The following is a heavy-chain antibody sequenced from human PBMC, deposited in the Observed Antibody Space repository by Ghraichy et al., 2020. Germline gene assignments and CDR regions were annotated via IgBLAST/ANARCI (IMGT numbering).Heavy chain of an antibody. V-gene: IGHV4-59*08. D-gene: IGHD4-17*01. Sequence: LSLTCTVPGGSISSYYWSWIRQPPGKGLEWIGYIYYSGSTNYNPSLKSRVTISVDTSKNQFSLKLSSVTAADTAVYYCARHVSGLRPYFDYWGQGTLVTVSS. CDR2: IYYSGST. CDR3: ARHVSGLRPYFDY. CDR1: GGSISSYY. J-gene: IGHJ4*02.